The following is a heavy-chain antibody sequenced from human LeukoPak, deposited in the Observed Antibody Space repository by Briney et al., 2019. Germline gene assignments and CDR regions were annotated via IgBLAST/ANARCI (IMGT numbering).Heavy chain of an antibody. CDR3: ARQPGSGTDYFDY. Sequence: GESLKISCKGSGYNFFSYWIGWVRQMPGKGLEWMGIIYPGDSSTRYSPSFQGQVTISTDKSISTVYLQWTSLKASDTAMYFCARQPGSGTDYFDYWGQVTLVTVSS. CDR2: IYPGDSST. CDR1: GYNFFSYW. D-gene: IGHD3-10*01. J-gene: IGHJ4*02. V-gene: IGHV5-51*01.